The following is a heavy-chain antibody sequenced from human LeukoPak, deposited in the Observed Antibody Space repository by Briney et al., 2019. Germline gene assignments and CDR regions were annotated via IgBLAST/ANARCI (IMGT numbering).Heavy chain of an antibody. V-gene: IGHV1-8*01. CDR3: ARGLRVVVVAAYYFDY. J-gene: IGHJ4*02. Sequence: ASVKVSCKASGYTFTSYDINWVRQATGQGLEWMGWMNPNSGNTGYAQKFQGRVTMTRNTSISTAYMELSSLRSEDTAVYCCARGLRVVVVAAYYFDYWGQGTLVTVSS. CDR1: GYTFTSYD. CDR2: MNPNSGNT. D-gene: IGHD2-15*01.